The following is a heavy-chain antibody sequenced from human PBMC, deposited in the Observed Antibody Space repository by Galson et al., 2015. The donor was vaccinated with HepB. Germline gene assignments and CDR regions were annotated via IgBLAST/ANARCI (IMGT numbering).Heavy chain of an antibody. Sequence: QSGAEVKKPGEFLKISCKGSGYSFTSYWIGWVRQMPGKGLEWMGIIYPGDSDTRYSPSFQGQVTISADKSISTAYLQWSSLKASDTAMYYCATSSEGSGWYGCFDIWGQGTMVTVPS. CDR1: GYSFTSYW. CDR3: ATSSEGSGWYGCFDI. CDR2: IYPGDSDT. J-gene: IGHJ3*02. D-gene: IGHD6-19*01. V-gene: IGHV5-51*01.